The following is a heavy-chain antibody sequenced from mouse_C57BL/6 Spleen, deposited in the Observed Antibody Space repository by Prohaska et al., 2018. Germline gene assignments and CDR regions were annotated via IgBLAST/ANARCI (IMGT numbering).Heavy chain of an antibody. V-gene: IGHV1-81*01. Sequence: QLQQSGAELARPGASVKLSCKASGYTFTIYCLSWVKQRTGQGLQWIGEIYPISGNTYYKEKFKSKATLTADKSSSTAYMELRSLTSEDSAVYFCARESNYGAMDYWGQGTSVTVSS. CDR1: GYTFTIYC. CDR2: IYPISGNT. CDR3: ARESNYGAMDY. D-gene: IGHD2-5*01. J-gene: IGHJ4*01.